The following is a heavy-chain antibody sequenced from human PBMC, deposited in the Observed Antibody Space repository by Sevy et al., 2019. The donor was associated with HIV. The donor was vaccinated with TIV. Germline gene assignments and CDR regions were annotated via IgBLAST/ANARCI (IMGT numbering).Heavy chain of an antibody. D-gene: IGHD3-10*01. Sequence: GGSLRLSCAASGFTFSSYAMSWVRQAPGKGLEWVSAISGSGGSTYYADSVKGRFTISRDNSKNTLYLQMNSLRAEATAVYYCAKFGDYSRDFDYWGQGTLVTVSS. V-gene: IGHV3-23*01. CDR3: AKFGDYSRDFDY. J-gene: IGHJ4*02. CDR1: GFTFSSYA. CDR2: ISGSGGST.